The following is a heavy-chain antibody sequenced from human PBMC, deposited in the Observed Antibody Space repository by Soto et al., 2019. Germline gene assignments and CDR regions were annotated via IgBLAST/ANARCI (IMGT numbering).Heavy chain of an antibody. V-gene: IGHV4-30-2*01. D-gene: IGHD1-7*01. CDR3: ATYSADANYYFEY. Sequence: TLALTCAVSGGSIISSGYAWSWIRKPPGKGLEWIGYIYPSGTIFYNPSLNSRVTISVDTSNNRFSLRLSSVTAADKAVYYCATYSADANYYFEYWGRGTLVT. CDR2: IYPSGTI. CDR1: GGSIISSGYA. J-gene: IGHJ4*02.